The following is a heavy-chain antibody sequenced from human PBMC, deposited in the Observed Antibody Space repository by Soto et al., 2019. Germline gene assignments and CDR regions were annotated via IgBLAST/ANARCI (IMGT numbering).Heavy chain of an antibody. V-gene: IGHV3-11*06. CDR2: ISSSSGTFT. J-gene: IGHJ4*02. CDR3: AKYLSGWSNPWDH. CDR1: GFSFSDYY. D-gene: IGHD6-19*01. Sequence: GSLRLSCAASGFSFSDYYMSWIRQAPGKGLEWISYISSSSGTFTNYADSVKGRFAISRDNAKNSLFLHMNSLRAEDTGVYYCAKYLSGWSNPWDHWGPGTLVTVSS.